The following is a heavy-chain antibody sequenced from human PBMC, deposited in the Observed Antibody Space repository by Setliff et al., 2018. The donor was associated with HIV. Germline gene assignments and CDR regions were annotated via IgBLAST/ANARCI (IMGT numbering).Heavy chain of an antibody. V-gene: IGHV4-30-4*08. Sequence: PSETLSLTCTVSGGSISSGYYYWSWIRQHPGKGLEWIGYIYTSGSTNYNPSLKSRVTISLDTSKNQFSLKLTSVTAADTAVYYCARLSGDYYYFDYWGQGTLVTVSS. CDR3: ARLSGDYYYFDY. CDR2: IYTSGST. J-gene: IGHJ4*02. CDR1: GGSISSGYYY. D-gene: IGHD2-21*02.